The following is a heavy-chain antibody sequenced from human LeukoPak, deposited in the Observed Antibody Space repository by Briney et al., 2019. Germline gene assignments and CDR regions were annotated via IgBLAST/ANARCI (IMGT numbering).Heavy chain of an antibody. Sequence: QPGGSLRLSCAASGFTFSSYEMNWVRQAPGKGLEWVSYISSSGSTIYYAASVKGRFTISRDNSKNTLYLQMNSLRAEDTAVYFCARGLYFYDSSGYLYFWGQGTLVTVSS. D-gene: IGHD3-22*01. J-gene: IGHJ4*02. CDR3: ARGLYFYDSSGYLYF. CDR1: GFTFSSYE. CDR2: ISSSGSTI. V-gene: IGHV3-48*03.